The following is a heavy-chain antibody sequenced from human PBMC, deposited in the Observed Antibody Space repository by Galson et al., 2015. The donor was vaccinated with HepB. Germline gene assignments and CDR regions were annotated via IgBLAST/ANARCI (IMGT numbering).Heavy chain of an antibody. D-gene: IGHD3-9*01. CDR3: ARALSFTGGYYDILTGYYNPHYYYYYGMDV. CDR1: GFTFSSYA. Sequence: SLRLSCAAPGFTFSSYAMHWARQAPGKGLEWVAVISYDGSNKYYADSVKGRFTISRDNSKNTLYLQMNSLRAEDTAVYYCARALSFTGGYYDILTGYYNPHYYYYYGMDVWGQGTTVTVSS. J-gene: IGHJ6*02. CDR2: ISYDGSNK. V-gene: IGHV3-30*04.